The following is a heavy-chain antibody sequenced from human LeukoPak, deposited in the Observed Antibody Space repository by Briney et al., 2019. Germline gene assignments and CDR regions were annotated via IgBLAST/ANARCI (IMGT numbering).Heavy chain of an antibody. CDR1: GFTFDDCA. V-gene: IGHV3-9*01. CDR3: AKDIGIALRGATFEN. Sequence: GGSLRLSCAASGFTFDDCAMHWVRQAPGKGLEWVSGLSWNGATVGYADSVKGRFTISRDNTKNSLYLQMSSLKIEDTALYYCAKDIGIALRGATFENWGQGTLVTVSS. CDR2: LSWNGATV. D-gene: IGHD3-10*01. J-gene: IGHJ4*02.